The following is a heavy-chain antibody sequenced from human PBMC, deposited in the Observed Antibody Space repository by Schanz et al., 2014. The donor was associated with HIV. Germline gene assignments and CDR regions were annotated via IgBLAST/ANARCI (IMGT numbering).Heavy chain of an antibody. V-gene: IGHV1-8*01. Sequence: QVQLVQSGAEVKKPGASVRVSCKASGYTFSKNDIHWVRQASGLGLEWMGWMNPSTGNSGYAQMFQVRVTMTRDTSTSTAYMDLRSLRSDDTAVYYCAREKTTLNWFDPWGQGTLVTVSS. J-gene: IGHJ5*02. CDR3: AREKTTLNWFDP. CDR1: GYTFSKND. CDR2: MNPSTGNS.